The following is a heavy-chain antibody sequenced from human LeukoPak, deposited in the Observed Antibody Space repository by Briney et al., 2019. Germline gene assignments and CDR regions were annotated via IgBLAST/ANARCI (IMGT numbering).Heavy chain of an antibody. J-gene: IGHJ4*02. CDR2: IIPILGIA. V-gene: IGHV1-69*04. D-gene: IGHD3-22*01. Sequence: ASVTVSCKASGGTFSSYAISWVRQAPGQGLEWMGRIIPILGIANYAQKFQGRVTITADKSTSTAYMELSSLRSEDTAVYYCARGYYDSSGYVDYWGQGTLVTVSS. CDR3: ARGYYDSSGYVDY. CDR1: GGTFSSYA.